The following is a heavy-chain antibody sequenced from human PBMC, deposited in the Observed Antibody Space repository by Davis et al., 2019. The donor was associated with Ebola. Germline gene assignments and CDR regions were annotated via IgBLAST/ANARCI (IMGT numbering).Heavy chain of an antibody. D-gene: IGHD5-18*01. CDR1: GFTFRTHA. CDR3: GKEGGYNYGLYSYGLVVS. V-gene: IGHV3-23*01. Sequence: PGGSLRLSCAASGFTFRTHAMSWVRQAPGKGLEWVASRSSSGDGTSYADSVKGRFTISRDNTKNTLYLQMNSLRVEDTALYYCGKEGGYNYGLYSYGLVVSWGQGTLVIVSS. J-gene: IGHJ5*02. CDR2: RSSSGDGT.